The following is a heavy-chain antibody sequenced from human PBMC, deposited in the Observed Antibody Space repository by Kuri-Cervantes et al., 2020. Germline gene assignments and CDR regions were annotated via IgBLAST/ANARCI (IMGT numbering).Heavy chain of an antibody. J-gene: IGHJ4*02. V-gene: IGHV3-30*02. D-gene: IGHD4-17*01. Sequence: GESLKISCAASGFTFSSYGMHWVRQAPGKGLEWVAVIWYDGSNKYYADSVKGRFTISRDNSENTLYLQMNSLRAEDTAVYYCATKGDYGEGYFDYWGQGTLVTVSS. CDR1: GFTFSSYG. CDR2: IWYDGSNK. CDR3: ATKGDYGEGYFDY.